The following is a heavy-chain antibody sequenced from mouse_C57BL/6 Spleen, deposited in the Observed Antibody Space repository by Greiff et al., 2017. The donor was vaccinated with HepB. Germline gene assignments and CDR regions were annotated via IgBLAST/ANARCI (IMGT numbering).Heavy chain of an antibody. Sequence: EVMLVESGEGLVKPGGSLKLSCAASGFTFSSYAMSWVRQTPEKGLEWVAYISSGGDYIYYADTVKGRFTISRDNARNTLYLQMSSLKSEDTAMYYCTRDDYDEGYYYAMDYWGQGTSVTVSS. CDR2: ISSGGDYI. V-gene: IGHV5-9-1*02. D-gene: IGHD2-4*01. CDR3: TRDDYDEGYYYAMDY. J-gene: IGHJ4*01. CDR1: GFTFSSYA.